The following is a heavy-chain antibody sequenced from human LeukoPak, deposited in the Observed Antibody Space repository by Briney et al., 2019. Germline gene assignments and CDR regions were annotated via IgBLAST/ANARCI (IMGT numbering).Heavy chain of an antibody. V-gene: IGHV4-39*01. CDR2: IFYSGST. CDR1: GGSISTSNYY. J-gene: IGHJ3*02. Sequence: SETLSLTCTVSGGSISTSNYYWGWIRQPPGKGLEWIGNIFYSGSTYYNPSLKNRVTISVDTSKNQFSLKLSSVTAADTAVYYCASLEGYFDSDAFDIWGQGTMVTVSS. CDR3: ASLEGYFDSDAFDI. D-gene: IGHD3-9*01.